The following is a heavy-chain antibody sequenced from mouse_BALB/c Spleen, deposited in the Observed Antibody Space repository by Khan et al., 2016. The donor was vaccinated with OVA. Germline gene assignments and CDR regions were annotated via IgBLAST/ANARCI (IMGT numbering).Heavy chain of an antibody. CDR1: GYNFTSYW. V-gene: IGHV1-5*01. CDR2: IYPAISDT. J-gene: IGHJ2*01. D-gene: IGHD1-2*01. CDR3: TRSFDSYYFDY. Sequence: VHVKQSGTVLARPGASVKMSCRASGYNFTSYWIHWVKQRPGQGLEWIVAIYPAISDTRYNQKFNGKAKLTAATSASTAYMELSSLTNEDSAVYYCTRSFDSYYFDYWGQGTTLTVSS.